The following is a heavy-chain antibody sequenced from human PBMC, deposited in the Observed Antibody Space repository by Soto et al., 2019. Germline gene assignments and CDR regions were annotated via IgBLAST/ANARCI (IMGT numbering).Heavy chain of an antibody. J-gene: IGHJ5*02. V-gene: IGHV4-31*03. D-gene: IGHD4-17*01. Sequence: QVQLQESGPGLVKPSQTLSLTCTVSGGSISSGGYYWSWIRQHPGKGLEWIGYIYYSGSTYYNPSLKSRVTISVDTSKNQFSLKLSSVTAADTAVYYCARDSSTVTSTPYNWFDPWGQGTLVTVSS. CDR3: ARDSSTVTSTPYNWFDP. CDR1: GGSISSGGYY. CDR2: IYYSGST.